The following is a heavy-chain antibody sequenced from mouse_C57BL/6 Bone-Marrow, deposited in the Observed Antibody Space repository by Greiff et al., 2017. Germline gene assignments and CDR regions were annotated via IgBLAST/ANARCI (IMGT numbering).Heavy chain of an antibody. D-gene: IGHD6-2*01. J-gene: IGHJ4*01. CDR1: GFNIKDDY. CDR2: IDPENGDT. Sequence: EVQVVESGAELVRPGASVKLSCTASGFNIKDDYMHWVKQRPEQGLEWIGWIDPENGDTEYASKFQGKATITADTSSNTAYLQLSSLTSEDTAVYYCTTDSLAMDYWGQGTSVTVSS. V-gene: IGHV14-4*01. CDR3: TTDSLAMDY.